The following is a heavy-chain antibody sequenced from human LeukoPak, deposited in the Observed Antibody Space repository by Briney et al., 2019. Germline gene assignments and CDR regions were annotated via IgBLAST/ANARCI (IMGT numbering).Heavy chain of an antibody. Sequence: PSETLSPTCTVSGGSLTSYYWSWIRQPPGKGLEWIGYLYYSGSTNYNPSLKSRVNISVDTSKNQFTLKLSSVTAVDTAVYYCARVVASLRGYSPWGQGTLVTVSS. D-gene: IGHD5-18*01. J-gene: IGHJ5*02. CDR1: GGSLTSYY. CDR2: LYYSGST. V-gene: IGHV4-59*01. CDR3: ARVVASLRGYSP.